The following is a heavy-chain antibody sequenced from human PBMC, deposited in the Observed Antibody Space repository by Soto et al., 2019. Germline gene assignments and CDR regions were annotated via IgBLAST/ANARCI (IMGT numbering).Heavy chain of an antibody. CDR3: VSDAWGVHH. J-gene: IGHJ1*01. V-gene: IGHV3-74*01. CDR2: INSDGSGT. CDR1: GFTFSTYW. Sequence: EVQLVESGGGLVQPGGALRLSCAASGFTFSTYWMHWVRQAPGKGLVFVAHINSDGSGTLYADSVKGRFTISRDNDKNTLNLQMNSLSDEDTALYYCVSDAWGVHHWGQGTLVTVSS. D-gene: IGHD7-27*01.